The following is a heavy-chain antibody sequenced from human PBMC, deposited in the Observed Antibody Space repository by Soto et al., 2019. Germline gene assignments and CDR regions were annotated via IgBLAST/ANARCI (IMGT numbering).Heavy chain of an antibody. Sequence: VSVKVSCKASGYTFTSYGISWVRQAPGQGLEWMGWISAYNGNTNYAQKLQGRVTMTTDTSTSTAYMELRSLRSDDTAVYYCARDSSFGPDFDYWGQGTLVTVSS. CDR2: ISAYNGNT. CDR1: GYTFTSYG. J-gene: IGHJ4*02. D-gene: IGHD3-10*01. V-gene: IGHV1-18*01. CDR3: ARDSSFGPDFDY.